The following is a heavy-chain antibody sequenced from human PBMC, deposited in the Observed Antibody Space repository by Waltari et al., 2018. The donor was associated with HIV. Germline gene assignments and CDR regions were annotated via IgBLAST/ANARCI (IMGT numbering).Heavy chain of an antibody. Sequence: EVQLVESGGGVVRPGGSLRLSCAASGFTFDDYGMSWVRRAPGKGLEWVSGINWNGGSTGYADSVKGRFTISRDNAKNSLYLQMNSLRAEDTALYYCARKGSVDILTGYYIWFDYWGQGTLVTVSS. CDR1: GFTFDDYG. D-gene: IGHD3-9*01. CDR3: ARKGSVDILTGYYIWFDY. CDR2: INWNGGST. V-gene: IGHV3-20*04. J-gene: IGHJ4*02.